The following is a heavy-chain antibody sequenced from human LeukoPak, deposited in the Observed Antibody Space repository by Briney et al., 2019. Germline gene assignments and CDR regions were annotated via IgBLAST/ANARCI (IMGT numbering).Heavy chain of an antibody. V-gene: IGHV3-23*01. CDR2: ISGSGGST. Sequence: GGSLRLSCAASGFTFSSYAMSWVRQAPGKGLEWVSAISGSGGSTYYADSVKGRFTISRDNSKNTLYLQMNSLRAEDTAVHYCANVYFDWLLYDYWGQGTLVTVSS. CDR3: ANVYFDWLLYDY. CDR1: GFTFSSYA. D-gene: IGHD3-9*01. J-gene: IGHJ4*02.